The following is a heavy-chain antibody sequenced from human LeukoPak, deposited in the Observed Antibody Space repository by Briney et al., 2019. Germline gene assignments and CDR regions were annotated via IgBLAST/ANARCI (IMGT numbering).Heavy chain of an antibody. CDR2: ISAYNGNT. Sequence: ASVKVSCKASGDTFTSYGISWVRQAPGQGGEWMGWISAYNGNTNYAQKLQGRVTMTTDTSTSTAYMELRSLRSDDTAVYYCARGIAVEFYYYMDVWGKGTTVTVSS. V-gene: IGHV1-18*04. CDR1: GDTFTSYG. J-gene: IGHJ6*03. D-gene: IGHD6-19*01. CDR3: ARGIAVEFYYYMDV.